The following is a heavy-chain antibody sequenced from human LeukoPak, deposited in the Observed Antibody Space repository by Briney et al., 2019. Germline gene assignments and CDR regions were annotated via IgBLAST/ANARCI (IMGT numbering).Heavy chain of an antibody. CDR1: GFTFSNYA. CDR3: ATAPYLGGRGYWIY. CDR2: ISFDGSKK. J-gene: IGHJ4*02. D-gene: IGHD3-22*01. V-gene: IGHV3-30-3*01. Sequence: GGSLRLSCAASGFTFSNYAMHWVRQAPGKGLEWVALISFDGSKKYDADSVKGRFTISRDNSKNTLYLQMNSLRPEDTAVYYCATAPYLGGRGYWIYWGQGTLVTVSS.